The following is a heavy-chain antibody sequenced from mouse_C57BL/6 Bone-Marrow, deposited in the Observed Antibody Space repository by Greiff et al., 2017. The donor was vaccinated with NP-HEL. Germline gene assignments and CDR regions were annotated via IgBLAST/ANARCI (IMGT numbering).Heavy chain of an antibody. CDR1: GYTFTSYG. Sequence: VKLMESGAELARPGASVKLSCKASGYTFTSYGISWVKQRTGQGLEWIGEIYPRSGNTYYNEKFKGKATLTADKSSSTAYMELRSLTSEDSAVYVCASNLSLLWLLGAMDYWGQGTSVTVSS. V-gene: IGHV1-81*01. CDR3: ASNLSLLWLLGAMDY. J-gene: IGHJ4*01. D-gene: IGHD2-1*01. CDR2: IYPRSGNT.